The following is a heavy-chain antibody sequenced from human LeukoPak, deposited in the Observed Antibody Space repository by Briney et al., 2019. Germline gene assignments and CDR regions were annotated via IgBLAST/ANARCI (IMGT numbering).Heavy chain of an antibody. J-gene: IGHJ6*03. D-gene: IGHD3-10*01. Sequence: PSETLSLTCAVSGHPINSAYYWVWIRQPPGKGLEWIGSLYHPDSTYYNPSLESRVTMSVDTSRNQFSLKLSFVTAADTAVYYCARQFDSYFYYYLDVWGTGTTVTVFS. V-gene: IGHV4-38-2*01. CDR2: LYHPDST. CDR3: ARQFDSYFYYYLDV. CDR1: GHPINSAYY.